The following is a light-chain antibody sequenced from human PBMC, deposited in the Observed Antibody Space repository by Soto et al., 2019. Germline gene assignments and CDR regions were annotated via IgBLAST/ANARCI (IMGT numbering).Light chain of an antibody. CDR3: QQSYSTPWT. CDR2: VAS. V-gene: IGKV1-39*01. J-gene: IGKJ1*01. Sequence: DIQMTQSPSSLSASVGDRVTITCRASQSISSYLNWYQQKPGKVPKVLIYVASSLQSGVPSRFSGSGSGTDFTLTISSLQPEDFATYYCQQSYSTPWTFGQGTKVEIK. CDR1: QSISSY.